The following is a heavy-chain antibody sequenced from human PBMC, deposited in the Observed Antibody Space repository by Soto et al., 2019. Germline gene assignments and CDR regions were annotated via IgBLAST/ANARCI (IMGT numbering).Heavy chain of an antibody. CDR1: GGNSANNRAA. J-gene: IGHJ6*02. Sequence: TRSDTGAVSGGNSANNRAAWKWIRQSPSRGLEWLGRTYYRSKWYNDYAVSVKSRITINPDTSKNQFSLQLNSVTPEDTAVYYCARDKYDFWSGPYGMDVWGQGTTVSVSS. CDR2: TYYRSKWYN. V-gene: IGHV6-1*01. D-gene: IGHD3-3*01. CDR3: ARDKYDFWSGPYGMDV.